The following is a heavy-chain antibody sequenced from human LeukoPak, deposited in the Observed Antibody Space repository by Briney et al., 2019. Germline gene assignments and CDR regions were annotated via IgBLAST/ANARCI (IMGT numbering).Heavy chain of an antibody. CDR1: GYTFSSFY. V-gene: IGHV1-46*01. J-gene: IGHJ4*02. CDR3: ARVDSSAWGFDY. Sequence: ASVKVSCKASGYTFSSFYMHWVRQAPGQGLEWMGIITPSGGSASYAQKFQGRITITRDTSTSTVYMELSSLRSEDTAVYYCARVDSSAWGFDYWGQGTLVTVSS. D-gene: IGHD6-19*01. CDR2: ITPSGGSA.